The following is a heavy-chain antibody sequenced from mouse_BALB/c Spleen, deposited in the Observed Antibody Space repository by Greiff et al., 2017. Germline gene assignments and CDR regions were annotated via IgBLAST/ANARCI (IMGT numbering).Heavy chain of an antibody. CDR2: ISYSGST. J-gene: IGHJ2*01. CDR3: ARWGYDYDAGFDY. Sequence: EVMLVESGPSLVKPSQTLSLTCSVTGDSITSGYWNWIRKFPGNKLEYMGYISYSGSTYYNPSLKSRISITRDTSKNQYYLQLNSVTTEDTATYYCARWGYDYDAGFDYWGQGTTLTVSS. CDR1: GDSITSGY. D-gene: IGHD2-4*01. V-gene: IGHV3-8*02.